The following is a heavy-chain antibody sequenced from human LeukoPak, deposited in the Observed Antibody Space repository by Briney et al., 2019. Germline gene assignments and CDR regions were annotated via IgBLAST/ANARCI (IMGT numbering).Heavy chain of an antibody. CDR2: IYTSGST. CDR1: GGSISSYY. Sequence: LSETLSLTCTVSGGSISSYYWSWVRQPPGKGLEWIGYIYTSGSTNYNPSLKSRVTISVDTSKNQFSLKLSSVTAADTAVYYCARHWYLAYFQHWGQGTLVTVSS. CDR3: ARHWYLAYFQH. V-gene: IGHV4-4*09. J-gene: IGHJ1*01. D-gene: IGHD6-13*01.